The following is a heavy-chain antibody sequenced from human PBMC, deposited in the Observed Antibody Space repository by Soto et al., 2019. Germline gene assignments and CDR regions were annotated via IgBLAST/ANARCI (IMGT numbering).Heavy chain of an antibody. J-gene: IGHJ4*02. CDR1: GGSFSGYY. D-gene: IGHD6-6*01. CDR2: INHSGSS. CDR3: ASGEWGIAARRRYFDY. V-gene: IGHV4-34*01. Sequence: QVQLQQWGAGLLKPSETLSLTCAVYGGSFSGYYWSWIRQPPGKGLEWTGAINHSGSSNYNPSLKSPVTISVDTSKHQFSLKLSSVTAADTAVYYCASGEWGIAARRRYFDYWGQGTLVTVSS.